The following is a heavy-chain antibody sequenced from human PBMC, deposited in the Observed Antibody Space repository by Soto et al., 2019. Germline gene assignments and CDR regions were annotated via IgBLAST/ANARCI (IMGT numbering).Heavy chain of an antibody. CDR2: ISYDGSNK. V-gene: IGHV3-30*18. CDR3: AKDMHPGVLWFGESNHVLPDV. D-gene: IGHD3-10*01. J-gene: IGHJ6*02. CDR1: GFTFSSYG. Sequence: PGGSLRLSCAASGFTFSSYGMHWVRQAPGKGLEWVAVISYDGSNKYYADSVKGRFTISRDNSKNTLYLQMNSLRAEDTAVYYCAKDMHPGVLWFGESNHVLPDVWGQGTTVTVSS.